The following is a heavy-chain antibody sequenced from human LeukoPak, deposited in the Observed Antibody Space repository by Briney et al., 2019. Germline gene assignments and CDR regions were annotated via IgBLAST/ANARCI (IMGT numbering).Heavy chain of an antibody. V-gene: IGHV4-61*02. D-gene: IGHD6-6*01. Sequence: PSETLSLTCSVSGGSISSGSYYWSWIRQPAGKGLEWIGRIYTSGSTNYNPSLKSRVTISVDTSKNQFSLKLSSVTAADTAVYYCAREPKSHRLAAGPLGWFDPWGQGTLVTVSS. CDR1: GGSISSGSYY. J-gene: IGHJ5*02. CDR2: IYTSGST. CDR3: AREPKSHRLAAGPLGWFDP.